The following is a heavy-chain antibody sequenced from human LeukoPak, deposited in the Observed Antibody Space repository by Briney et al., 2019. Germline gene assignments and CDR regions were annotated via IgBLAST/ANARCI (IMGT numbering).Heavy chain of an antibody. J-gene: IGHJ4*02. CDR1: GYTFTGYY. CDR2: INPNSGGT. CDR3: ARGDWNGYSSSWYWVDQFYFDY. Sequence: ASVKVSCKASGYTFTGYYMHWVRQAPGQGLEWMGWINPNSGGTNYAQKFQGRVTMTRDTSISTAYMELSRLRSDDTAVYYCARGDWNGYSSSWYWVDQFYFDYWGQGTLVTVSS. D-gene: IGHD6-13*01. V-gene: IGHV1-2*02.